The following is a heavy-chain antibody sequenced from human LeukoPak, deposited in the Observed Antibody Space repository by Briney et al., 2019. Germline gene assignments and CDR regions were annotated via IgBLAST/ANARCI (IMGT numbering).Heavy chain of an antibody. CDR3: AKVFDSPNHFDF. CDR1: GFNFSSFA. CDR2: ISASGGST. V-gene: IGHV3-23*01. D-gene: IGHD5/OR15-5a*01. Sequence: GGSLRLSCAASGFNFSSFAMSWVRQAPGKGLEWVSVISASGGSTYYADSVKGRFTISRDNSKNTLYLQMNSLRAEDTAVYYCAKVFDSPNHFDFWGQGTLVTVSS. J-gene: IGHJ4*02.